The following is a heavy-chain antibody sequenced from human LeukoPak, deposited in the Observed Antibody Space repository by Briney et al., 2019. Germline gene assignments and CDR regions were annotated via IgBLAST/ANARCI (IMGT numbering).Heavy chain of an antibody. J-gene: IGHJ4*02. D-gene: IGHD1-26*01. CDR1: GGSISNYY. V-gene: IGHV4-4*07. CDR2: IFTSGST. Sequence: SETLSLTCTVSGGSISNYYWSWVRQPAGKGLEWIGRIFTSGSTNYNPPLKSRVTMSVDTSMNQLSLKLSSVTAADTAVYYCARDRDSGSSSNRFYFDYWGQGTLVTVSS. CDR3: ARDRDSGSSSNRFYFDY.